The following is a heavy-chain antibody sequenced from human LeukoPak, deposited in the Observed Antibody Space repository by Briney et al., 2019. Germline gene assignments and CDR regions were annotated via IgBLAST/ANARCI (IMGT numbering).Heavy chain of an antibody. V-gene: IGHV3-23*01. CDR3: AKPGTYYYDSSGYPN. Sequence: GGSLRLSCAASGFTFSSYAMSWVRQAPGKGLEWVSAISGSAGSTYYADSVKGRFTISRDNSKNTLYLQMNSLRAEDTAVYYCAKPGTYYYDSSGYPNWGQGTLVTVSS. J-gene: IGHJ4*02. CDR1: GFTFSSYA. D-gene: IGHD3-22*01. CDR2: ISGSAGST.